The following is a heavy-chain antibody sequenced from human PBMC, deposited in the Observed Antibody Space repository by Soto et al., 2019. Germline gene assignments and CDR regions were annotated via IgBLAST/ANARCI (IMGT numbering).Heavy chain of an antibody. CDR2: INHSGST. CDR1: GGSFSDYF. Sequence: QVQLQQWGAGLLKPSETLSLTCAVYGGSFSDYFWSWIRQPPGKGLEWLGEINHSGSTSYKPSLKRRVTISVDTSKNQLSLKLSSVTAADTAVYYCARSGANWYFDLWGRGTLVTVSS. J-gene: IGHJ2*01. V-gene: IGHV4-34*01. D-gene: IGHD3-10*01. CDR3: ARSGANWYFDL.